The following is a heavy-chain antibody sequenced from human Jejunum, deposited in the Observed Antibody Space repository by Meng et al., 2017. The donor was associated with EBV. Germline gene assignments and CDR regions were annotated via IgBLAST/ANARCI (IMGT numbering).Heavy chain of an antibody. CDR3: ARASSERLLDY. J-gene: IGHJ4*02. Sequence: QVQLPESGPGLVKPSGTRSLTCAVSTDFISSYEWWSWVRQPPGKGLEWLGEINQVGSTYYNPSLKSRVTISIDTSKRQFSLRLNSMTAADTAVYYCARASSERLLDYWGQGTLVTVSS. CDR2: INQVGST. V-gene: IGHV4-4*02. D-gene: IGHD1-14*01. CDR1: TDFISSYEW.